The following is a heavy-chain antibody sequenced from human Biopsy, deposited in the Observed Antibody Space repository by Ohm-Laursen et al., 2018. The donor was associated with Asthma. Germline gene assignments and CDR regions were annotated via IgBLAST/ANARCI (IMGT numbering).Heavy chain of an antibody. V-gene: IGHV3-30*03. J-gene: IGHJ4*02. CDR1: GFSFNSYG. D-gene: IGHD4-17*01. CDR2: MSFDGRQT. Sequence: SLRLSCAASGFSFNSYGMHWVRQAPGKGLEWVAVMSFDGRQTYYADSVKGRFTISRDNSKNTLYLQMNSLRAEDTAVYYCARKARHGDYDFDYWGQGTLVTVSS. CDR3: ARKARHGDYDFDY.